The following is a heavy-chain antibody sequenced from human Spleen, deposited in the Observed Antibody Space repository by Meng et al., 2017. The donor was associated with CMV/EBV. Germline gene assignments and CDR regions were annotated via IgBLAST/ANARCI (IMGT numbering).Heavy chain of an antibody. CDR1: GYSFTTYW. J-gene: IGHJ4*02. D-gene: IGHD6-13*01. CDR2: ISPGDSDT. V-gene: IGHV5-51*01. Sequence: KGSGYSFTTYWIGWVRQVPGKGLEWMGIISPGDSDTRYSPSFQGQVTISADKSITTAYLQWSSLKASDTAIYYCATVAAIGVYHFDYWGQGTLVTVSS. CDR3: ATVAAIGVYHFDY.